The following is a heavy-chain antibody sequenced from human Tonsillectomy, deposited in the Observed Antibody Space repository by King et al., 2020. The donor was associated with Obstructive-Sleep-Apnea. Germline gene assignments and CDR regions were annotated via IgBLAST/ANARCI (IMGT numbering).Heavy chain of an antibody. CDR1: GFTFEDYG. CDR2: INWSGSNT. J-gene: IGHJ5*02. Sequence: VQLVESGGGVARPGGSLRLSCAPSGFTFEDYGMTWVRQGPGKGLEWVSGINWSGSNTGYADSVRGRFTISRDNAKNSLYLQMNSLRVEDTALYYCLRGRPWPFDPWGQGTLVAVSS. V-gene: IGHV3-20*04. CDR3: LRGRPWPFDP. D-gene: IGHD1-1*01.